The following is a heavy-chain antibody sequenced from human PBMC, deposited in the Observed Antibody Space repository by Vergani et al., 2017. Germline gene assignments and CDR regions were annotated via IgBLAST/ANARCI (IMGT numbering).Heavy chain of an antibody. CDR3: ARDISDHYFDY. CDR1: GFTFSNYW. Sequence: EVQLVESGGGLVQPGGSLRLSCAASGFTFSNYWMSWVRQAPGKGLEWVANIKQDGSEKYHVDSVKGRFTISRDNAKNSLYLQMNSLRAEDTAVYYCARDISDHYFDYWGQGTLVAVSS. CDR2: IKQDGSEK. J-gene: IGHJ4*02. V-gene: IGHV3-7*01.